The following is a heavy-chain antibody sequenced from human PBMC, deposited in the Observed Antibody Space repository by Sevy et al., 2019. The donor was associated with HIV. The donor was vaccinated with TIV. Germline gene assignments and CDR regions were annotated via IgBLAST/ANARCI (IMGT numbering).Heavy chain of an antibody. CDR1: GFTFGSHW. J-gene: IGHJ6*02. CDR3: ARDTGGIGTDV. Sequence: GGSLRLSCPASGFTFGSHWMSWVRQAPGKGLEWVANIKQDGSDKYYVDSVKGRFTISRDNAKNSLSLQMNSLRAEDTAVYYCARDTGGIGTDVWGQGTTVTVSS. V-gene: IGHV3-7*01. D-gene: IGHD6-13*01. CDR2: IKQDGSDK.